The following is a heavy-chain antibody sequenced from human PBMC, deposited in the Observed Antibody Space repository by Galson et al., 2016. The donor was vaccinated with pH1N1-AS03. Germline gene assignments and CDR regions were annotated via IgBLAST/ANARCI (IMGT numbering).Heavy chain of an antibody. CDR1: GYTFTSYY. D-gene: IGHD4/OR15-4a*01. V-gene: IGHV1-46*01. Sequence: VKVSCKASGYTFTSYYIHWVRQAPGQGREWMGIINPSDGNTNYAQRFQGRVTMTRDTSTSTVYMELSSLRSDDTAVYYCARVSAGLTGYYYAMDVWGQGTTGTFSS. CDR2: INPSDGNT. J-gene: IGHJ6*02. CDR3: ARVSAGLTGYYYAMDV.